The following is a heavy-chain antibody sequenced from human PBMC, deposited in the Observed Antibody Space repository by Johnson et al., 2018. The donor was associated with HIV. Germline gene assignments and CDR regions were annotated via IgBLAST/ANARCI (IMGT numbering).Heavy chain of an antibody. CDR3: ATSMGATALAFDI. CDR1: GFIVSSKY. J-gene: IGHJ3*02. Sequence: VQLVESGGGLIQPGGSLRLSCAASGFIVSSKYMSWVRQAPGKGLEWVSVIYSGGNTYYADSVKGRFTISRDNSRNRLYLQMNSLRAEDTAVYYCATSMGATALAFDIWGQGTMVTVSS. D-gene: IGHD1-26*01. V-gene: IGHV3-66*03. CDR2: IYSGGNT.